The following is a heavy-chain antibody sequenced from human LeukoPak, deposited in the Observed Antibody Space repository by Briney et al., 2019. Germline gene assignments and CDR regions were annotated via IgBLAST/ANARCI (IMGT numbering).Heavy chain of an antibody. D-gene: IGHD6-13*01. V-gene: IGHV3-30-3*01. Sequence: GGSLRLSCAASGFTFSSYAMHWVRQAPGKGLEWVAVISYDGSNKYYADSVKGRFTISRDNSKNTLYLQMNSLRAEDTAVYYCAKEKRIAATFDYWGQGTLVTVSS. CDR1: GFTFSSYA. CDR2: ISYDGSNK. J-gene: IGHJ4*02. CDR3: AKEKRIAATFDY.